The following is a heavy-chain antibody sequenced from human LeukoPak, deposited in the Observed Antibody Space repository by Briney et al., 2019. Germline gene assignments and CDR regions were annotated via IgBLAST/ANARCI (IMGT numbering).Heavy chain of an antibody. Sequence: ASVKVSCKASGYTFTSYGISWVRQAPGQGLEWMGWISAYNGNTNYAQKFQGRVTITADESTSTAYMELSSLRSEDTAVYYCARDERATIVPTRFDYWGQGTLVTVSS. CDR3: ARDERATIVPTRFDY. CDR1: GYTFTSYG. CDR2: ISAYNGNT. V-gene: IGHV1-18*01. J-gene: IGHJ4*02. D-gene: IGHD5-12*01.